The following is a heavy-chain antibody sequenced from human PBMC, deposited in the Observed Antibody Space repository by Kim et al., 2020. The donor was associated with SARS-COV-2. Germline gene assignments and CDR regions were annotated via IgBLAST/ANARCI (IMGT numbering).Heavy chain of an antibody. J-gene: IGHJ4*02. Sequence: SVKVSCKASGGSFNTYAVIWVRQAPGQGLELMGRIIPMFGTTKYAQRFQGRVTITADQSTGTAFMEPSRLRSEDTAVYFCARGCNTATCPVDSWGQGTLVTVSS. CDR2: IIPMFGTT. D-gene: IGHD2-21*02. CDR1: GGSFNTYA. V-gene: IGHV1-69*13. CDR3: ARGCNTATCPVDS.